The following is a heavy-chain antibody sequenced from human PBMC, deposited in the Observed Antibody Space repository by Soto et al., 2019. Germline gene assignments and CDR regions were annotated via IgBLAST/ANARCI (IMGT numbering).Heavy chain of an antibody. D-gene: IGHD1-1*01. CDR1: GFSLSTSGVG. J-gene: IGHJ3*02. CDR3: AHTGAPGREGDAFDI. CDR2: IYWDDDK. Sequence: QITLKESGPTLVKPTQTLTLTCTFSGFSLSTSGVGVGWIRQPPGKALEWLALIYWDDDKRYSPSLKSRITITKDTSKNQVVLTRTNMDPVDTATYSCAHTGAPGREGDAFDIWGQGTMVTVSS. V-gene: IGHV2-5*02.